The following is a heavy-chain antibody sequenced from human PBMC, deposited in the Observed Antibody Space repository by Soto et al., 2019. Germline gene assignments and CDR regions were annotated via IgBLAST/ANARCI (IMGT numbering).Heavy chain of an antibody. CDR3: ARDRGGSSPYYYYYGMDG. CDR2: IIPIFGTA. J-gene: IGHJ6*02. Sequence: QVQLVQSGAEVKKPGSSVKVSCKASGGTFSSYASSWVRQAPGQGLEWMGGIIPIFGTANYAQKFPGRVTITADEATSTAYMELRSLRSEDTAVYYWARDRGGSSPYYYYYGMDGWGQGTTVTVSS. CDR1: GGTFSSYA. V-gene: IGHV1-69*01. D-gene: IGHD6-6*01.